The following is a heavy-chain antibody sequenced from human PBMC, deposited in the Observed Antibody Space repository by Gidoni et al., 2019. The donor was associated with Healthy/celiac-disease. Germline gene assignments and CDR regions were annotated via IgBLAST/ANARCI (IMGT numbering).Heavy chain of an antibody. CDR2: MNPNSGNT. Sequence: QVQLVQSGAEVKKHGASVKVYCKASGDTFTSYDITWVRQATGQGLEWMGWMNPNSGNTGYAQKFQGRVTMTRNTSISTAYMELSSLRSEDTAVYYCARGVELLSFPDYWGQGTLVTVSS. CDR3: ARGVELLSFPDY. V-gene: IGHV1-8*01. D-gene: IGHD1-26*01. J-gene: IGHJ4*02. CDR1: GDTFTSYD.